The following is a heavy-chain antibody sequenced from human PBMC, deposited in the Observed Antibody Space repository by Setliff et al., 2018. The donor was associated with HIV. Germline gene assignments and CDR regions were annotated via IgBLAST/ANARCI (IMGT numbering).Heavy chain of an antibody. CDR3: AKDYLSSSTWYGGLGY. Sequence: GGSLRLSCAVSGFNVGTNGLSWVRQAPGKGLEWVSDIFARGDGTSYAESVKGRFTISRDNSKNTVYLQMNSLRAEDTAVYYCAKDYLSSSTWYGGLGYWGLGTLVTVSS. V-gene: IGHV3-23*01. D-gene: IGHD6-13*01. J-gene: IGHJ4*02. CDR2: IFARGDGT. CDR1: GFNVGTNG.